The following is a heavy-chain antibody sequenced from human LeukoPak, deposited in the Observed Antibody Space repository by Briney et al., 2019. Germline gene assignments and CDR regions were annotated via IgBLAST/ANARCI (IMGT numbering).Heavy chain of an antibody. V-gene: IGHV1-2*02. CDR1: GYTFTGYY. CDR3: ARDLGCTNGVCYN. D-gene: IGHD2-8*01. CDR2: INPNSGGT. Sequence: ASVKVSCKASGYTFTGYYMHWVRQAPGQGLEWMGWINPNSGGTNYAQKFQGRVTMTRDTSISTAYMELSRLRSDDTAVYYCARDLGCTNGVCYNWGQGTLVTVSS. J-gene: IGHJ4*02.